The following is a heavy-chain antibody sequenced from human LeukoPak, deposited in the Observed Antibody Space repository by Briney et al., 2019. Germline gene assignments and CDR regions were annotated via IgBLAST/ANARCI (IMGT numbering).Heavy chain of an antibody. D-gene: IGHD1-26*01. CDR2: INAGNGNT. J-gene: IGHJ4*02. V-gene: IGHV1-3*01. CDR1: GYTFTSYA. CDR3: ARGSGWELLRGLDY. Sequence: ASVKVSCKASGYTFTSYAMHWVRQAPGQRLEWMGWINAGNGNTKYSQKLQGRVTITRDTSASTAYMELSSLRSEDTAVYYCARGSGWELLRGLDYWGQGTLVTVSS.